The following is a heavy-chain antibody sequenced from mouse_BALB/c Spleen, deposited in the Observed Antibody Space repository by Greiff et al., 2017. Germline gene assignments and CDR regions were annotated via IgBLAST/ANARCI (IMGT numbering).Heavy chain of an antibody. D-gene: IGHD1-1*01. CDR2: INPSNGRT. CDR3: ARHGSRYYFDY. J-gene: IGHJ2*01. CDR1: GYTFTSYW. Sequence: QVQLQQSGAELAKPGASVKLSCKASGYTFTSYWMHWVKQRPGQGLEWIGEINPSNGRTNYNEKFKSKATLTVDKSSSTAYMQLSSLTSEDSAVYYCARHGSRYYFDYWGQGTTLTVSS. V-gene: IGHV1S81*02.